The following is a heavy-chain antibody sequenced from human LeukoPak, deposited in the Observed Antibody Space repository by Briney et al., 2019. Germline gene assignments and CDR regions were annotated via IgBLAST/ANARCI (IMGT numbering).Heavy chain of an antibody. V-gene: IGHV4-4*07. J-gene: IGHJ4*02. Sequence: SETLSLTCTVSGGSISSYYWSWIRQPAGKGLEWIGRIYISGSGSTNYNPSLKSRVTMSVDTSKNQFSLKLSSVTAADTAVYYCARASYSYDINGWVPFDYWGQGTLVTVSS. D-gene: IGHD3-22*01. CDR2: IYISGSGST. CDR1: GGSISSYY. CDR3: ARASYSYDINGWVPFDY.